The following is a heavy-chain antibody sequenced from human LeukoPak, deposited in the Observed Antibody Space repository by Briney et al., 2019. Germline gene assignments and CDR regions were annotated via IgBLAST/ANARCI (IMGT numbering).Heavy chain of an antibody. V-gene: IGHV3-30*18. Sequence: PGGSLRLSCAASGFTFGSCDMHWVRQAPGKGLEWVTLISFDGSNKYYADSVKGRFTISRDISKNTLYLQMNSLRTEDTAVYYCAKGHTGTSALDYWGQGTLVAVSS. D-gene: IGHD1-1*01. CDR3: AKGHTGTSALDY. CDR2: ISFDGSNK. CDR1: GFTFGSCD. J-gene: IGHJ4*02.